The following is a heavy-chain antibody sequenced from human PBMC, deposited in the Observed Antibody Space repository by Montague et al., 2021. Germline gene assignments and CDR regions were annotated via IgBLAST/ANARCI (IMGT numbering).Heavy chain of an antibody. V-gene: IGHV6-1*01. Sequence: CAISGDSVSNNNAAWNWIRVSPSRGLEWLGRTYYRSTWYTDYAVSVKGRIAINPDTSKNQFSLQLDSVTPEDTAVYYCAREGVGDLLFSFDSWGQGTLVTVSS. CDR1: GDSVSNNNAA. CDR2: TYYRSTWYT. CDR3: AREGVGDLLFSFDS. D-gene: IGHD3-10*01. J-gene: IGHJ4*02.